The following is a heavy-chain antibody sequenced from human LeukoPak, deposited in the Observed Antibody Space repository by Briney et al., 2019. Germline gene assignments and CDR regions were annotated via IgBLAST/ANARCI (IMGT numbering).Heavy chain of an antibody. CDR2: INPNSSGT. Sequence: ASVKVSCKASGYTFTGYYMHWVRQAPGQGLEWMGWINPNSSGTNYAQKFQGRVTMTRDTSISTAYMELSRLRSDDTAVYYCARDLKGGLRYFDWLSYAEIHDAFDIWGQGTMVTVSS. D-gene: IGHD3-9*01. J-gene: IGHJ3*02. CDR3: ARDLKGGLRYFDWLSYAEIHDAFDI. CDR1: GYTFTGYY. V-gene: IGHV1-2*02.